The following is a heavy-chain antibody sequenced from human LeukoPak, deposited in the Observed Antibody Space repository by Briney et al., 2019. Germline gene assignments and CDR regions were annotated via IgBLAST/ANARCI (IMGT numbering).Heavy chain of an antibody. Sequence: GGSLRLSCAASGFTFSSYSMNWVRQAPGKGLEWVSYISSSSSTIYHADSVKGRFTISRDNAKNSLYLQMNSLRAEDTAVYYCARGPGGCSSTSCYWVDYWGQGTLVAVSS. CDR2: ISSSSSTI. CDR3: ARGPGGCSSTSCYWVDY. J-gene: IGHJ4*02. CDR1: GFTFSSYS. V-gene: IGHV3-48*01. D-gene: IGHD2-2*01.